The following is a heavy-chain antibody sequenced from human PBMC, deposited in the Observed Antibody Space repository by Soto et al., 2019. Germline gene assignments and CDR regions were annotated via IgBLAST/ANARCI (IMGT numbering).Heavy chain of an antibody. CDR3: AKGYYHFLTGYLS. CDR2: ISYDGSDQ. D-gene: IGHD3-9*01. J-gene: IGHJ5*02. CDR1: GFTFSSFG. Sequence: QVQLVESGGGVVQPGRSLRLSCAASGFTFSSFGMHWVRQAPGKGLEWVAVISYDGSDQYYADSVRGRFTISRDNSKNTVDMQMNSLRAEDTALYYCAKGYYHFLTGYLSWGQGTLVSVSS. V-gene: IGHV3-30*18.